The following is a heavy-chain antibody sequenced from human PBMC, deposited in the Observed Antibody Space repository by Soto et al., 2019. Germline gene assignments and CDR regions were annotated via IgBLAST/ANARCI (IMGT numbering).Heavy chain of an antibody. D-gene: IGHD6-19*01. CDR3: ARGGSSGWVY. V-gene: IGHV4-59*01. J-gene: IGHJ4*02. CDR1: GGSISSYY. Sequence: QVQLQESGPGLVKPSETLSLTCTVSGGSISSYYWSWIRQPPGKGLEWIGYIYYSGSTNYNPSLKSRVTISVDPSKNQFSLKLSSVTAADTAVYYCARGGSSGWVYWGQGTLVTVSS. CDR2: IYYSGST.